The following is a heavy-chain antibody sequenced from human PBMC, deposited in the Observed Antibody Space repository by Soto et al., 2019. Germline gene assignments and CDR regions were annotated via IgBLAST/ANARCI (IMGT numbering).Heavy chain of an antibody. CDR2: INPNSGGT. Sequence: QVQLVQSGAEVKKPGASVKVSCKASGYTFTGYYMHWVRQAPGQGLEWMGWINPNSGGTNYAQKFQGRVTMTRDTSISIAYMELSRLRSDDTAVYYCARESVVPAAPYYYGMDVWGQGTTVTVSS. V-gene: IGHV1-2*02. CDR1: GYTFTGYY. J-gene: IGHJ6*02. D-gene: IGHD2-2*01. CDR3: ARESVVPAAPYYYGMDV.